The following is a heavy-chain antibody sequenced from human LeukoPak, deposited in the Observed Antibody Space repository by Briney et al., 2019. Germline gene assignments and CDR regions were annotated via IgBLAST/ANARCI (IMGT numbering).Heavy chain of an antibody. J-gene: IGHJ4*02. D-gene: IGHD3-22*01. V-gene: IGHV3-23*01. CDR3: AKDQYYDSSGYLDY. CDR2: ISGSGGST. CDR1: GFTFSSYA. Sequence: GGSLRLSCAASGFTFSSYAMSWVRQAPGKGLEWVSAISGSGGSTYYADSVKGRFTISRDNPKNTLYLQMNSLRAEDTAVYYCAKDQYYDSSGYLDYWGQGTLVTVSS.